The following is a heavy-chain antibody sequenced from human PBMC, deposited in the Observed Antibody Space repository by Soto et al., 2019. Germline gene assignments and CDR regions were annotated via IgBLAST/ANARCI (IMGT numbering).Heavy chain of an antibody. J-gene: IGHJ5*02. V-gene: IGHV1-69*12. CDR3: ARPIQYYFDTSAQSAWFDP. CDR1: GGTFGSYA. Sequence: QVQLVQSGAEVKKPGSSVKVSCKTSGGTFGSYAISWVRQAPGQGLEWMGGIIPIFSTPNYAQKFQGRVRITADAFTSTAFMELSSLRSEDTAVYYCARPIQYYFDTSAQSAWFDPWGQGTLVTVSS. CDR2: IIPIFSTP. D-gene: IGHD3-22*01.